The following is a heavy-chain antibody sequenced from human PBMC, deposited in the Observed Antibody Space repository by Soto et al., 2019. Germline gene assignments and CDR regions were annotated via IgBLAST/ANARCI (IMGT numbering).Heavy chain of an antibody. J-gene: IGHJ3*01. Sequence: GGTLRLSCAASGFTFSTYWMSWVRQAPGKGQEWVANLKPDGTEKYYPGYLKGRFTISRDNAKDSLYLQVDSLGTEDTAIYFCVRAGKPYGFDFWGQGTMVTVSS. V-gene: IGHV3-7*04. CDR3: VRAGKPYGFDF. CDR2: LKPDGTEK. D-gene: IGHD4-17*01. CDR1: GFTFSTYW.